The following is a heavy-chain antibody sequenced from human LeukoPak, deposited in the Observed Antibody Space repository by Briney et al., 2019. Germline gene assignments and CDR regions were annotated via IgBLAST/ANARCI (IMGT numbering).Heavy chain of an antibody. J-gene: IGHJ4*02. Sequence: GGSLRLSCAASGFTFSSYAMSWVRQAPGKGLEWVSGISDSGGRTNYADSVKGRFTISRDNSKNTLYLQMNSLRAGDTAVYYCAKDESYSTVTNFDSWGQGTLVTVSS. CDR2: ISDSGGRT. CDR3: AKDESYSTVTNFDS. CDR1: GFTFSSYA. V-gene: IGHV3-23*01. D-gene: IGHD1-14*01.